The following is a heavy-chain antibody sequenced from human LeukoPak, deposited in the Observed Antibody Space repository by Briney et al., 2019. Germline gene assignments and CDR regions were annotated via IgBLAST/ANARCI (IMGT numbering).Heavy chain of an antibody. J-gene: IGHJ4*02. CDR1: GYTFITYA. Sequence: ASVKVSCKASGYTFITYAISWVRQAPGQGLEWMGGITPIFGTANYAQKFQGRVTITADESTSTAYMELSSLRSEDTAVYYCAREGRYCSSTSCYSYWGQGTLVTVSS. D-gene: IGHD2-2*02. V-gene: IGHV1-69*13. CDR3: AREGRYCSSTSCYSY. CDR2: ITPIFGTA.